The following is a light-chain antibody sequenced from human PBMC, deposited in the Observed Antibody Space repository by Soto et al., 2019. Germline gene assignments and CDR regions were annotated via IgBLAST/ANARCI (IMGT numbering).Light chain of an antibody. CDR1: QSISRN. V-gene: IGKV1-39*01. CDR2: AAS. J-gene: IGKJ5*01. Sequence: DIQMTQSPSSLSASVGDRVTITCRASQSISRNLNWYQHKPGKAPILLIYAASSLQNGVPSRFSGGGSGTEFTLSISSLQPEDFGTGYCQQSYTTASITFGQGTRLEIK. CDR3: QQSYTTASIT.